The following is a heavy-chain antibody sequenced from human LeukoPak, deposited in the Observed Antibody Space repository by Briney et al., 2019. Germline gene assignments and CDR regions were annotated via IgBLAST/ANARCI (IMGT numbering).Heavy chain of an antibody. CDR2: IYYSGST. J-gene: IGHJ4*02. V-gene: IGHV4-59*01. Sequence: PSETLSLTCTVSGGSISSYYWSWIRQPLGKGLEWMGYIYYSGSTNYNPSLKSRVTISVDTSKNQFSLKLSSVTAADTAVYYCARQRRDGYHNFAPSFDYWGQGTLVTVSS. CDR3: ARQRRDGYHNFAPSFDY. CDR1: GGSISSYY. D-gene: IGHD5-24*01.